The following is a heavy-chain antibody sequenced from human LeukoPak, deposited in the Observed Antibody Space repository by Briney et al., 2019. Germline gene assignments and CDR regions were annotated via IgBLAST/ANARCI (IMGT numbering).Heavy chain of an antibody. CDR1: GYTFTSYD. V-gene: IGHV1-8*01. D-gene: IGHD3-22*01. CDR3: ARSMVIRAFDI. CDR2: MNPNSGDT. Sequence: ASVKVSCKASGYTFTSYDINWVRQVTGQGLEWMGWMNPNSGDTGYPQKFQGRVTMTRDTSITTAYMELSRLRSDDTAVYYCARSMVIRAFDIWGQGTVVTVSS. J-gene: IGHJ3*02.